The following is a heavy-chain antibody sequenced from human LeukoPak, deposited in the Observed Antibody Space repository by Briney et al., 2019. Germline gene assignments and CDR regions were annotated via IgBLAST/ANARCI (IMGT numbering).Heavy chain of an antibody. CDR1: GVAVSDNY. CDR2: IYSGGTK. Sequence: GSLRLPCAASGVAVSDNYMSWVRQAPGKGLEWVSVIYSGGTKYYVDFVKGRFTISRDKSKNTLYLQMNSLRAEDTAVYYCAKVLAAAGTPYYYYYGMDVWGQGTTVTVSS. J-gene: IGHJ6*02. V-gene: IGHV3-66*01. D-gene: IGHD6-13*01. CDR3: AKVLAAAGTPYYYYYGMDV.